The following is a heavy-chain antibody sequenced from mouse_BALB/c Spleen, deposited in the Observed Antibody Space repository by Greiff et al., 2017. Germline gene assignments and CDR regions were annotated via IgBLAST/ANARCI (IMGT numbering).Heavy chain of an antibody. D-gene: IGHD3-3*01. CDR2: INPGSGGT. V-gene: IGHV1-54*03. CDR1: GYAFTNYL. J-gene: IGHJ2*01. Sequence: QVQLQQSGAELVRPGTSVKVSCKAYGYAFTNYLIEWVKQRPGQGLEWIGVINPGSGGTNYNEKFKGKATLTADKSSSTAYMQLSSLTSDDSAVYFCARGGRNFDYWGQGTTLTVSS. CDR3: ARGGRNFDY.